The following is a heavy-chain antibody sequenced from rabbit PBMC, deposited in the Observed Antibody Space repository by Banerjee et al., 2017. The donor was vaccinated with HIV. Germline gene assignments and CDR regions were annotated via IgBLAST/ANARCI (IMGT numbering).Heavy chain of an antibody. Sequence: QSLEESGGDLVKPGASLTLTCTASGADFSSGYWICWVRQAPGKGLEWIACIYAGSSGSTYYARWAKGRFTISKTSSTTVTLQMTSLTAADTATYFCAGYSDHDGYDYPYLWGPGTLVTVS. CDR2: IYAGSSGST. V-gene: IGHV1S40*01. CDR1: GADFSSGYW. J-gene: IGHJ4*01. D-gene: IGHD6-1*01. CDR3: AGYSDHDGYDYPYL.